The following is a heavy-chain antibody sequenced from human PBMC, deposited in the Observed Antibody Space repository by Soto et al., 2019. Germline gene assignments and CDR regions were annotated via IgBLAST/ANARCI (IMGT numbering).Heavy chain of an antibody. CDR3: ARVADYGDYTANYYGMDV. CDR1: GYSFTSYW. J-gene: IGHJ6*02. CDR2: IYPGDSDT. V-gene: IGHV5-51*01. D-gene: IGHD4-17*01. Sequence: GESLKISCKGSGYSFTSYWIGWVRQRPGKGLEWMGIIYPGDSDTRYSPSFQGQVTISADKSISTAYLQWSSLKASDTAMYYCARVADYGDYTANYYGMDVWGQGTTVTVSS.